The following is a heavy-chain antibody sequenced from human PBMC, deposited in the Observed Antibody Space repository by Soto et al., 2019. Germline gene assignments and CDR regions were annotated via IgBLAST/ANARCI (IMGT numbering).Heavy chain of an antibody. D-gene: IGHD3-10*01. J-gene: IGHJ6*02. Sequence: LSLTCAVYGGSFSGYYWSWIRQPPGKGLEWIGEINHSGSTNYNPSLKGRVTISVDTSKNQFSLKLSSVTAADTAVYYCARGRGVGGGGIWFGEKNYYYYGMDVWGQGTQVTVSS. V-gene: IGHV4-34*01. CDR2: INHSGST. CDR3: ARGRGVGGGGIWFGEKNYYYYGMDV. CDR1: GGSFSGYY.